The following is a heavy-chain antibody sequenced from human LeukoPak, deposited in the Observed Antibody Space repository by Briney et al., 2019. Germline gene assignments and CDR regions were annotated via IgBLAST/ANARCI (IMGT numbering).Heavy chain of an antibody. CDR3: ARLVVGATTRFSWCFDY. CDR2: IYYSGST. CDR1: GDSISSSTYY. D-gene: IGHD1-26*01. V-gene: IGHV4-39*01. J-gene: IGHJ4*02. Sequence: SETLSLTCTVSGDSISSSTYYWGWIRQPPGKGLEWIGSIYYSGSTYYNPSLKSRITISVDTSKNQFSLKLSSVTAADTAVYYCARLVVGATTRFSWCFDYWGQGTLVTVSS.